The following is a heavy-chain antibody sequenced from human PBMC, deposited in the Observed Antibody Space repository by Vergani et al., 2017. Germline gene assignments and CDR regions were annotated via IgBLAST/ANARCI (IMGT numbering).Heavy chain of an antibody. Sequence: QVQLQESGPGLVKPSETLSLTCTVSGGSISSYYWSWIRQPPGKGLEWIGYIYYSGSTNDNPSLKSRVTISVDTSKNQFSLKLSSVTAADTAVYYCARGGGGYDFWSGYYSYYYYMDVWGKGTTVTVSS. CDR2: IYYSGST. CDR3: ARGGGGYDFWSGYYSYYYYMDV. D-gene: IGHD3-3*01. J-gene: IGHJ6*03. V-gene: IGHV4-59*01. CDR1: GGSISSYY.